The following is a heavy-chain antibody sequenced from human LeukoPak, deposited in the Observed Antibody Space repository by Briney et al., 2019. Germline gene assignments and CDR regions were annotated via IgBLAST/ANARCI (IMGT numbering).Heavy chain of an antibody. D-gene: IGHD3-16*01. CDR3: AARTLRLGELRLGKTPMNYGMDV. V-gene: IGHV1-69*01. CDR1: GGTFSSYA. J-gene: IGHJ6*02. Sequence: SVKVSCKAPGGTFSSYAISWVRQALGQGLERMGGIIPIFGTANYAQKFQGRVTITADESTSTAYMEQSSLRSEDTAVYYCAARTLRLGELRLGKTPMNYGMDVWGQGTTVTVSS. CDR2: IIPIFGTA.